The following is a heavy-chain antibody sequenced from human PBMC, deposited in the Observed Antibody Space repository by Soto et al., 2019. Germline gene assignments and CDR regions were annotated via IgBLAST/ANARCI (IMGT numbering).Heavy chain of an antibody. CDR2: IRTKPWGATT. J-gene: IGHJ4*02. CDR1: GFTFGGHT. V-gene: IGHV3-49*04. D-gene: IGHD1-1*01. Sequence: EVQLVESGGGLVQPGRSLRLTCTTSGFTFGGHTMAWVRQPPGKGLEWVGLIRTKPWGATTEYAASVKGRFTISRDDSTHIAYLQMSSLKTEDTAVYYCTRDRDKALANFDFWGQGTLVSVSS. CDR3: TRDRDKALANFDF.